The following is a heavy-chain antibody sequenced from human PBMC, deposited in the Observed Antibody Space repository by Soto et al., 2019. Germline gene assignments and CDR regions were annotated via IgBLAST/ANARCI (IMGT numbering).Heavy chain of an antibody. CDR3: ARDGYDGSGSPYPAY. D-gene: IGHD3-10*01. J-gene: IGHJ4*02. V-gene: IGHV4-59*01. CDR1: GGSMSEYF. CDR2: IYYLGNT. Sequence: PSETLSLTCSVSGGSMSEYFWSWIRQSPGKGLEWIGYIYYLGNTDYNPSLKGRVTISVDTSKRQFSLRLTSVTAADTAVYYCARDGYDGSGSPYPAYWGPGTQVTVSS.